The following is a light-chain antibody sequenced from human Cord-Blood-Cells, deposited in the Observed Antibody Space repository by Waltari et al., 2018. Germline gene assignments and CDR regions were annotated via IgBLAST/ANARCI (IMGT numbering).Light chain of an antibody. CDR2: EGS. Sequence: QSALTQPASVSGSPGQSITISCTGTRSDVGSYNLVSWYQHHPGKAPKLMIYEGSKRPSGVSKRFSGSKSGNTASLTISGLQAEDEADYYCCSYAGPWVFGGGTKLTVL. V-gene: IGLV2-23*01. J-gene: IGLJ3*02. CDR1: RSDVGSYNL. CDR3: CSYAGPWV.